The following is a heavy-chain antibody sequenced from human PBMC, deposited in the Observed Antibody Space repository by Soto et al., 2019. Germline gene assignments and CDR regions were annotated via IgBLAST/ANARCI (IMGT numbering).Heavy chain of an antibody. CDR2: IYHSGST. J-gene: IGHJ3*02. CDR1: GGSISSGGYS. D-gene: IGHD3-16*02. Sequence: SETLSLTCAVSGGSISSGGYSWSWIRQPPGKGLEWIGYIYHSGSTYYNPSLKSRVTISVDRSKNQFSLKLSSVTAADTAVYYCAGYLYEYVWGSYRPDAFDIWGQGTMVTVSS. V-gene: IGHV4-30-2*01. CDR3: AGYLYEYVWGSYRPDAFDI.